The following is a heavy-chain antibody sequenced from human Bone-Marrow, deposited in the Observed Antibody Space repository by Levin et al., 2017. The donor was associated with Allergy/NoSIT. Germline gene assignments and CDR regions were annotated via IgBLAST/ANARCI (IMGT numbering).Heavy chain of an antibody. Sequence: SETLSLTCTVSGGSISSSSYYWGWIRQPPGKGLEWIGSIYYSGSTYYNPSLKSRVTISVDTSKNQFSLKLSPVTAADTAVYYCARDSSGYATFDYWGQGTLVTVSS. V-gene: IGHV4-39*07. CDR1: GGSISSSSYY. CDR2: IYYSGST. D-gene: IGHD3-22*01. J-gene: IGHJ4*02. CDR3: ARDSSGYATFDY.